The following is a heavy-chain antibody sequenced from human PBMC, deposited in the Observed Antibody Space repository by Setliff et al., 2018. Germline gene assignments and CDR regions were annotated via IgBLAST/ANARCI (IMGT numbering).Heavy chain of an antibody. CDR1: GFTFGDHF. CDR2: IKNKVNTFST. CDR3: ARGGSYHPFDY. D-gene: IGHD1-26*01. V-gene: IGHV3-72*01. Sequence: GGSLRLSCAASGFTFGDHFMDWVRQPPGKGLEWVGRIKNKVNTFSTQYAASVNGRFSISRDDSKNSLYLQMNSLKTEDTAVYYCARGGSYHPFDYWGQGTLVTVPQ. J-gene: IGHJ4*02.